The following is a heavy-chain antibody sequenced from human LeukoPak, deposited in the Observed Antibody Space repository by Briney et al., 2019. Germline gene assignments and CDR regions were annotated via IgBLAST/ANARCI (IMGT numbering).Heavy chain of an antibody. J-gene: IGHJ4*02. Sequence: GGSLRLSCAASGFTFSNYNMNWVRQAPGKGLEWVSSISSSSSYIYYAYSGKGRFTISRHNAKNSLYLQMNSVRDEDTAVYYCARGHGDSRTYYFDYWGQGILVTVSS. V-gene: IGHV3-21*01. D-gene: IGHD4-17*01. CDR1: GFTFSNYN. CDR3: ARGHGDSRTYYFDY. CDR2: ISSSSSYI.